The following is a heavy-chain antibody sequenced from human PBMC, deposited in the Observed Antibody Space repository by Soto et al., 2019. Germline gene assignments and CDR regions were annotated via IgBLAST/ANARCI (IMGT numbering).Heavy chain of an antibody. V-gene: IGHV4-30-4*01. CDR1: GASSSNGYYS. Sequence: SETLSLTCTVSGASSSNGYYSWXWIRQTPGTGLEWIGHIHSGGTTYSNPSLKSRLTISVDMSKNQCSLKLCSLTAADTAVYYCARGQSGDNVDYWGQGTLVTVSS. CDR3: ARGQSGDNVDY. CDR2: IHSGGTT. D-gene: IGHD1-26*01. J-gene: IGHJ4*02.